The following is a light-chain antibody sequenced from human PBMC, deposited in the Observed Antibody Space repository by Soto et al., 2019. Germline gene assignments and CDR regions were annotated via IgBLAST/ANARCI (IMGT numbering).Light chain of an antibody. CDR2: GAS. CDR1: QSVSSSY. Sequence: EIVLTQSPGTLSLSPGERATLSCRASQSVSSSYLAWYQQKPGQAPRLLIYGASSRATGIPDRFSGSGSGTDFTLTISILEPEDSAVYYCQQYGSSRWTFCQGTKVEIK. V-gene: IGKV3-20*01. J-gene: IGKJ1*01. CDR3: QQYGSSRWT.